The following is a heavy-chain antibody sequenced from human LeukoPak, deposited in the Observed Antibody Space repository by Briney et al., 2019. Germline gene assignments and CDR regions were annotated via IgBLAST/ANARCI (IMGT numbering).Heavy chain of an antibody. V-gene: IGHV4-59*01. Sequence: SETLSLTCSVSGDSIGSYYWTWIRQSPGKGLEWIGYIYYGGSTNYSPSPKSRVSISVDTSNNQFSLQLRSVSAADTAVYYCARIPPGFGESIDYWGQGTLVTVSS. D-gene: IGHD3-10*01. J-gene: IGHJ4*02. CDR3: ARIPPGFGESIDY. CDR1: GDSIGSYY. CDR2: IYYGGST.